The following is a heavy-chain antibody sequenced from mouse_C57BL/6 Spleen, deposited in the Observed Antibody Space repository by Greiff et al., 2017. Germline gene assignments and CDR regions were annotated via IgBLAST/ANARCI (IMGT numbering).Heavy chain of an antibody. Sequence: QVQLQQPGAELVRPGSSVKLSCKASGYTFTSYWMHWVKQRPIQGLEWIGNIDPSDSETHYNQKFKDKATLTVDKSSGTAYMQLISLTSEDSAVYYFAGFVATRGSYFDYWGQGTTLTVSS. CDR3: AGFVATRGSYFDY. CDR1: GYTFTSYW. V-gene: IGHV1-52*01. D-gene: IGHD1-1*01. CDR2: IDPSDSET. J-gene: IGHJ2*01.